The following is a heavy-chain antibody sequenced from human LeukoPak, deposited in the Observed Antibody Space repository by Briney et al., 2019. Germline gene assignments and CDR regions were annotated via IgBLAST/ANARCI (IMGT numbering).Heavy chain of an antibody. V-gene: IGHV4-39*07. CDR2: IYYSGST. CDR3: ARDNPSGYKRGYGHYYYYMDM. D-gene: IGHD5-18*01. CDR1: GGSISSSSYY. Sequence: SSETLSLTCTVSGGSISSSSYYWGWIRQPPGKGLEWIGSIYYSGSTYYNPSLKSRVTISVDTSKNQFSLKLSSVTAADTAVYYCARDNPSGYKRGYGHYYYYMDMWGKGTTVTVSS. J-gene: IGHJ6*03.